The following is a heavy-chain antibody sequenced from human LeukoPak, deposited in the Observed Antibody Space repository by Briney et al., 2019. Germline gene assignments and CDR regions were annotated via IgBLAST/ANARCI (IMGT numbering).Heavy chain of an antibody. D-gene: IGHD3-9*01. J-gene: IGHJ5*02. Sequence: GASVKVSCKASGYTFTSYGISWVRQAPGQGLEWMGWISAYNGNTNYAQKLQGRVTMTTDTSTSTAYMELRSLRSDDTAVYYCARDLADCDILTAYYKVGWFDPWGQGTLVTVSS. V-gene: IGHV1-18*01. CDR1: GYTFTSYG. CDR2: ISAYNGNT. CDR3: ARDLADCDILTAYYKVGWFDP.